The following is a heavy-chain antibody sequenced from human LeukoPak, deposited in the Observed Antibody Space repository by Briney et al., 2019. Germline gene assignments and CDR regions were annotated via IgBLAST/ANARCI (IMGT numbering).Heavy chain of an antibody. CDR2: FHYSGHI. J-gene: IGHJ4*02. D-gene: IGHD3-10*01. V-gene: IGHV4-59*01. Sequence: SETLSLTCTVSGGSIGTYYGSWIRQPPGKGLEWVGYFHYSGHINYNPALKCRVTISADTSKNQLSLNLRSVTAADTAVYYCARAGVGEANFDYWGQGLLVTVSS. CDR3: ARAGVGEANFDY. CDR1: GGSIGTYY.